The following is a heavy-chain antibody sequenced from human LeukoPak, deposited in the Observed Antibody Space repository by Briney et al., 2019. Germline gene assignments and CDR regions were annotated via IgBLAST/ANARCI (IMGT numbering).Heavy chain of an antibody. D-gene: IGHD3-22*01. J-gene: IGHJ3*02. V-gene: IGHV3-21*01. CDR3: ARVSYYDGSGFGACDI. Sequence: GGSLRLSCAASGFTFSSYSINWVRQAPGKGLEWVSSISSSSSYIYYAESVKGRFTISRDNAKNSLYLQMNSLRAEDTAVYYCARVSYYDGSGFGACDIWGQGTMVTVSS. CDR2: ISSSSSYI. CDR1: GFTFSSYS.